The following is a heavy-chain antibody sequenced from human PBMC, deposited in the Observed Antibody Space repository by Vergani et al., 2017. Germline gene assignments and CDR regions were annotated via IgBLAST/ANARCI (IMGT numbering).Heavy chain of an antibody. CDR3: ARRDDSSAYVFDY. CDR2: IYYSGTT. V-gene: IGHV4-30-4*08. J-gene: IGHJ4*02. D-gene: IGHD3-22*01. CDR1: GGSISSGDYY. Sequence: QVQLQESGPGLVKPSQTLSLTCTVSGGSISSGDYYWGWIRQPPGKGLEWIGNIYYSGTTYYNPSLKSRVSISVDTSENQFSLRLTSVTAADTAVYYCARRDDSSAYVFDYWGQGTLVTVSS.